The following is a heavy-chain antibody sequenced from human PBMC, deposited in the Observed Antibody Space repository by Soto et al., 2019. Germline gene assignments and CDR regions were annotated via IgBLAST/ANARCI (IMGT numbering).Heavy chain of an antibody. V-gene: IGHV1-2*02. CDR2: VHPNSGGT. Sequence: QVHLVQSGAEVKQPGASVKVSCKASGYTFSVYHMHWVRQAPEPGLEWMGWVHPNSGGTNYAQSFERRATMTTDTSITTAYMEPSRLTSGDTSVYYCAKELQRGMDVRGQATTVTVSS. D-gene: IGHD4-4*01. CDR3: AKELQRGMDV. J-gene: IGHJ6*02. CDR1: GYTFSVYH.